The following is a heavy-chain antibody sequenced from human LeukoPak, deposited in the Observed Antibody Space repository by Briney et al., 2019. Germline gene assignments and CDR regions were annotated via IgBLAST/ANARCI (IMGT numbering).Heavy chain of an antibody. CDR3: AKRGPIVGAAFDY. Sequence: GGSLRLSCAASGFTFSSYGMHWVRQAPGKGLEWVALISYDGNNKYYADSVKGRFTISRDTSKNTLYLQMNSLRAEDTAVYYCAKRGPIVGAAFDYWGQGTLVTVSS. CDR2: ISYDGNNK. V-gene: IGHV3-30*18. CDR1: GFTFSSYG. D-gene: IGHD1-26*01. J-gene: IGHJ4*02.